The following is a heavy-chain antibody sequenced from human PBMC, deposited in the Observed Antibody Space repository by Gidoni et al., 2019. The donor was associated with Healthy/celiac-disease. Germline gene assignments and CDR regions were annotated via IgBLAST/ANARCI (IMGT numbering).Heavy chain of an antibody. Sequence: QVQPQQWGSGPSKPSETLSLTCAVYGGSFSGYYWSWIRQPPGKGLVWIGEINHSGSTKYNPSLKGRVTISVDTSKNQCSLKLSSVTAADTAVYYCAREGAPIAAAGIDFDYWGQGTLVTVSS. CDR2: INHSGST. J-gene: IGHJ4*02. V-gene: IGHV4-34*01. D-gene: IGHD6-13*01. CDR1: GGSFSGYY. CDR3: AREGAPIAAAGIDFDY.